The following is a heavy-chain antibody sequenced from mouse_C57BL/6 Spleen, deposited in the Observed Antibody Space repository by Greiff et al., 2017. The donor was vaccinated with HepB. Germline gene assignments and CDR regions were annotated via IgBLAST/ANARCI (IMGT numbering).Heavy chain of an antibody. CDR3: GLYYGSSYGWYFDV. J-gene: IGHJ1*03. CDR2: ISSGSSTI. CDR1: GFTFSDYG. Sequence: EVQLVESGGGLVKPGGSLKLSCAASGFTFSDYGMHWVRQAPEKGLEWVAYISSGSSTIYYADTVKGRFTISRDNAKNTLFLQMTSLRAEDTAMYYCGLYYGSSYGWYFDVWGTGTTVTVSS. V-gene: IGHV5-17*01. D-gene: IGHD1-1*01.